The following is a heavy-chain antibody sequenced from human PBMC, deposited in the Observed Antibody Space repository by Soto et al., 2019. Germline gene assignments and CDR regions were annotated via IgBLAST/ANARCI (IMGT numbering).Heavy chain of an antibody. CDR1: GGTFSSYT. CDR2: IIPILGIA. V-gene: IGHV1-69*02. Sequence: ASVKVSCKASGGTFSSYTISWVRQAPGQGLEWMGRIIPILGIANYAQKFQGRVTITADKSTSTAYMELSSLRSEDTAVYYCASTAYYYDSSGYYSLDYWGQGTLVTAPQ. CDR3: ASTAYYYDSSGYYSLDY. J-gene: IGHJ4*02. D-gene: IGHD3-22*01.